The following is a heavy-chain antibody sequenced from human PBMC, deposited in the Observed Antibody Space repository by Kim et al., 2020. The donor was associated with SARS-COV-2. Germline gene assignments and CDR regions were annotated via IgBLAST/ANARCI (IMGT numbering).Heavy chain of an antibody. V-gene: IGHV4-39*01. CDR3: ARLNYYDSSGYYEFDY. D-gene: IGHD3-22*01. J-gene: IGHJ4*02. Sequence: SLKSRVTISVDTSKNQFPLKLSSVTAADTAVYYCARLNYYDSSGYYEFDYWGQGTLVTVSS.